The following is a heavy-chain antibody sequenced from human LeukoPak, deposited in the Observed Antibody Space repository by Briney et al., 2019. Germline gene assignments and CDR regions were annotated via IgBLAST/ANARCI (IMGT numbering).Heavy chain of an antibody. CDR3: AREGGGSFGRSYYFDY. Sequence: GGSLRLSCAASGFTVSSNYMSWVRQAPGKGLEWVSVIYSGGSTYYADSVKGRLTISRDNSKNTLYLQMNSLRAEDTAVYYCAREGGGSFGRSYYFDYWGQGTLVTVSS. CDR2: IYSGGST. D-gene: IGHD1-26*01. J-gene: IGHJ4*02. CDR1: GFTVSSNY. V-gene: IGHV3-53*01.